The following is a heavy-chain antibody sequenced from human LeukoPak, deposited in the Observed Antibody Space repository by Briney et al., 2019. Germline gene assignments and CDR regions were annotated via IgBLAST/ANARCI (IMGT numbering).Heavy chain of an antibody. J-gene: IGHJ4*02. D-gene: IGHD3-9*01. CDR3: ARGPQTYYDILTGLSF. CDR1: GGSLSGYY. V-gene: IGHV4-34*01. Sequence: SETLSLTCAVYGGSLSGYYWSWIRQPPGKGLEWIGEINHSGSTNYNPSLKSRVTISGDTSKKQFSLKLSSVTAADTAVYYYARGPQTYYDILTGLSFWGQGTLVTVSS. CDR2: INHSGST.